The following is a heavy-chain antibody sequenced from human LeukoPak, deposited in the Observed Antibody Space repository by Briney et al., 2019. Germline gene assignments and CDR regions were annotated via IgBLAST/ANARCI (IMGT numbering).Heavy chain of an antibody. D-gene: IGHD3-3*01. Sequence: GASVKVSYKASGYTFSNYDINWVRQATGQGLEWMGWMNPNSGNTGYAQNFQGRVTMTRNTSVSTAYMELSSLTSEDTAVYYCARGRSAALPRQNCFDPWGQGTLVTVSS. J-gene: IGHJ5*02. V-gene: IGHV1-8*01. CDR1: GYTFSNYD. CDR2: MNPNSGNT. CDR3: ARGRSAALPRQNCFDP.